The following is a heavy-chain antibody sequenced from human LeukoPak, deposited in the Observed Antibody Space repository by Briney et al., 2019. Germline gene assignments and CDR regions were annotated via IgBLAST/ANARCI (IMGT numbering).Heavy chain of an antibody. CDR3: VRDSAFAFDY. D-gene: IGHD2-15*01. J-gene: IGHJ4*02. V-gene: IGHV3-48*02. CDR1: GFTFINYA. CDR2: IWDSSRIT. Sequence: GGSLRLSCAASGFTFINYAMSWVRQAPGKGLEWLSYIWDSSRITYQADSVKGRFTISRDNAKSSLYLQMNSLRDEDAAVYYCVRDSAFAFDYWGQGILVTVSS.